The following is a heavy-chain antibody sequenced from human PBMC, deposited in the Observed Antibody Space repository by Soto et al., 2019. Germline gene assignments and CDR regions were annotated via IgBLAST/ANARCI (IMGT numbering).Heavy chain of an antibody. CDR3: AADGYCSGGSCSNFHYYYYYGMDV. CDR1: GFTFTSSA. J-gene: IGHJ6*02. CDR2: IVVGSGNT. Sequence: QMQLVQSGPEVKKPGTSVKVSCKASGFTFTSSAVRWVRQARGQRLEWIGWIVVGSGNTNYAQKFQERVTITRDMSTSTAYMELSSLRSEDTAVYYCAADGYCSGGSCSNFHYYYYYGMDVWGQGTTVTVSS. D-gene: IGHD2-15*01. V-gene: IGHV1-58*01.